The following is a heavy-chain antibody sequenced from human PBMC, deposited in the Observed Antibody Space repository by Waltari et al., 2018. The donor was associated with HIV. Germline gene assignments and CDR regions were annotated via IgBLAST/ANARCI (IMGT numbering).Heavy chain of an antibody. Sequence: EVQLVQSGAEVKKPGQSLKISCKGSGYSFSNYWIAWVRQMPGRGLEWMGIIYPGDSDTRYSPSFQGQVTISADKSISTAYLQWSSLNASDSALYYCARLTSASYHGGLGYWGQGTLVTVSS. CDR2: IYPGDSDT. CDR1: GYSFSNYW. CDR3: ARLTSASYHGGLGY. J-gene: IGHJ4*02. D-gene: IGHD1-26*01. V-gene: IGHV5-51*03.